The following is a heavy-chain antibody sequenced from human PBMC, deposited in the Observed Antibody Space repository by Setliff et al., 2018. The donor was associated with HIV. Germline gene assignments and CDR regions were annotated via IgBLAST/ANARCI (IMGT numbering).Heavy chain of an antibody. CDR3: AREPCSGGSCYSGYFDY. D-gene: IGHD2-15*01. Sequence: GESLKISCAASGFTFSDHYMDWVRQAPGKGLEWVSYISGRSSDPNYADSVKGRFTISRDNSKNMLYLQMNNLRADDTAVYYCAREPCSGGSCYSGYFDYWGQGTLVTVSS. CDR2: ISGRSSDP. CDR1: GFTFSDHY. J-gene: IGHJ4*02. V-gene: IGHV3-11*06.